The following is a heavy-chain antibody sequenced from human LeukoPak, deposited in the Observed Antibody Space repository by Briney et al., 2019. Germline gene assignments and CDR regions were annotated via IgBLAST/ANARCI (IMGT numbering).Heavy chain of an antibody. V-gene: IGHV4-30-4*01. CDR3: ARDPGELERRDAFDI. CDR2: IYYSGST. CDR1: GGSINSADYY. Sequence: SETLSFTCTVSGGSINSADYYWSWIRQPPGKGLEWIGYIYYSGSTYYNPSLKSRVIISADTSKNQFSLMLTSVTAADTAVYYCARDPGELERRDAFDIWGQGTMVTVSS. D-gene: IGHD1-1*01. J-gene: IGHJ3*02.